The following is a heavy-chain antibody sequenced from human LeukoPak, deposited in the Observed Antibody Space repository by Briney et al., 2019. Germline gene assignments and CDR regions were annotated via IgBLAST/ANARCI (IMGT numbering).Heavy chain of an antibody. CDR1: GYSISSGYY. CDR2: IYHSGST. CDR3: ARGSVRDILTGYYFDY. J-gene: IGHJ4*02. Sequence: SETLSLTCTVSGYSISSGYYWGWIRQPPGKGLEWIGSIYHSGSTYYNPSLKSRVTISVDTSKNQFSLKLSSVTAADTAVYYCARGSVRDILTGYYFDYWGQGTLVTVSS. D-gene: IGHD3-9*01. V-gene: IGHV4-38-2*02.